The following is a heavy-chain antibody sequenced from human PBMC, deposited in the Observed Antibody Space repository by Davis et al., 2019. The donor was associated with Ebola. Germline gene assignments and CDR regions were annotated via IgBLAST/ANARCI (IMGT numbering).Heavy chain of an antibody. V-gene: IGHV4-31*03. CDR1: GGSISSGGYY. CDR3: ARAWVVVAAWFDP. D-gene: IGHD2-15*01. CDR2: IYYSGST. J-gene: IGHJ5*02. Sequence: SETLSLTCTVSGGSISSGGYYWSWIRQHPGKGLEWIGYIYYSGSTYYNPSLKSRVTISVETSKNQFSLKLSSVTAADTAVYYCARAWVVVAAWFDPWGQGTLVTVSS.